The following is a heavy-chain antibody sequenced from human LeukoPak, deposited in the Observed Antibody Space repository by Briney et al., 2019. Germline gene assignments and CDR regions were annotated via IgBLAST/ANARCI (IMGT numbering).Heavy chain of an antibody. CDR3: ARDESLLWLGELPWFDP. V-gene: IGHV1-18*01. CDR1: GYTFTSYG. D-gene: IGHD3-10*01. Sequence: ASVKVSCKASGYTFTSYGISWVRQAPGQGLEWMGWISAYNGNTNYAQKLQGRVTMTTDTSTSTAYMELRSLRSDDTAVYYCARDESLLWLGELPWFDPWGQGTLVTVSS. J-gene: IGHJ5*02. CDR2: ISAYNGNT.